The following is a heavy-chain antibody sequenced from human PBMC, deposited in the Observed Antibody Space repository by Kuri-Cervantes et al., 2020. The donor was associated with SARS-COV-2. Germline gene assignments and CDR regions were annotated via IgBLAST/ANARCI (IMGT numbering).Heavy chain of an antibody. CDR1: GFTFSGSA. CDR3: TRPSSGWSYFDY. J-gene: IGHJ4*02. CDR2: IRSKANNYAT. V-gene: IGHV3-73*01. D-gene: IGHD6-19*01. Sequence: GGSLRLPCAASGFTFSGSAMHWVRQASGKGLEWVGRIRSKANNYATAYAASVKGRFTISRDDSKNTAYLQMNSLKTEDTAVYYCTRPSSGWSYFDYWGQGTLVTVSS.